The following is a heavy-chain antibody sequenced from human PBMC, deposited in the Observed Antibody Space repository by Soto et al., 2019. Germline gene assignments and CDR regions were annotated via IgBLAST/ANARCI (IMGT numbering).Heavy chain of an antibody. CDR3: AASYGSGYRAFDY. CDR2: INPIVSMS. Sequence: QVQLVQSGTEVKKPGSSVKVSCKASGDTFSFYTINWVRQAPGLGLEWVGRINPIVSMSNYAQKFQGRVSVTADKSTSTAYMELRSLRSDDTAMYFCAASYGSGYRAFDYWGQGALVIVSS. CDR1: GDTFSFYT. J-gene: IGHJ4*02. D-gene: IGHD3-10*01. V-gene: IGHV1-69*02.